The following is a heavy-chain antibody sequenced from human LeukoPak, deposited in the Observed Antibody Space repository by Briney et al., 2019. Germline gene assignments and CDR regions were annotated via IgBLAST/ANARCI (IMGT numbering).Heavy chain of an antibody. CDR1: GFTFSHYG. CDR3: ARGRDGYNFLNRGEYYYFDY. V-gene: IGHV3-21*01. Sequence: GGSLRLSCAASGFTFSHYGMNWVRQAPGKGLEWVSSISGSSSYIYYADSVKGRFTISRANARNSLYLQMNSLRAEDTAVYYCARGRDGYNFLNRGEYYYFDYWGQGTLVTVSS. J-gene: IGHJ4*02. D-gene: IGHD5-24*01. CDR2: ISGSSSYI.